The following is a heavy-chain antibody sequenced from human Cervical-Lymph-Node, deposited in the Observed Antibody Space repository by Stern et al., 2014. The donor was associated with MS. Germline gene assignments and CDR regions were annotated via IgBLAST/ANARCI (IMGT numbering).Heavy chain of an antibody. CDR3: SREVAAAGTGFLHH. D-gene: IGHD6-13*01. Sequence: EVQLVESGGGLIQPGGSLRLSCAASGFTVSTNYMSWVRQAPGKGLEWVSVIYSGDNTYYADSVKGRFTISRDNSKNTVYLQINSLRVEDTAVYYCSREVAAAGTGFLHHWGQGTLVTVSS. J-gene: IGHJ1*01. CDR1: GFTVSTNY. V-gene: IGHV3-53*01. CDR2: IYSGDNT.